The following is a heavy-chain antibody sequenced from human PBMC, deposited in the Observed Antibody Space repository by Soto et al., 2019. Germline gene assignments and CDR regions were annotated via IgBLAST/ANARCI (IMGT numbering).Heavy chain of an antibody. CDR1: GFTFSSYA. J-gene: IGHJ4*02. CDR2: ISGSGGST. V-gene: IGHV3-23*01. D-gene: IGHD7-27*01. Sequence: GGSLRLSCAASGFTFSSYAMSWVRQAPGKGLEWVSAISGSGGSTYYADSVKGRFTISRDNSKNTLYLQMNSLRAEDTAVYYCAKDLSGASWILFDYWGQGTLVTSPQ. CDR3: AKDLSGASWILFDY.